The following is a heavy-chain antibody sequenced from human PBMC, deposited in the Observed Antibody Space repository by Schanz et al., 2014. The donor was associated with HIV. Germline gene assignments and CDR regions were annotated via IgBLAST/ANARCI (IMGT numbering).Heavy chain of an antibody. D-gene: IGHD6-13*01. CDR2: IIPLFGTS. J-gene: IGHJ4*02. CDR1: GYTFTNYA. CDR3: ARDSPVAAGTLDY. V-gene: IGHV1-69*13. Sequence: QVQLVQSGAEVKKPGASVKISCKASGYTFTNYAFSWVRQAPGQGLEWMGGIIPLFGTSNYAQKFQGRATITADESTSTAYMELSSLRSEDTAVYYCARDSPVAAGTLDYWGQGTLVTVSS.